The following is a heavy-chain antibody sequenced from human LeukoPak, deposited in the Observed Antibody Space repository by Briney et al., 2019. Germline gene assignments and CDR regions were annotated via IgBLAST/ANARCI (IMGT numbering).Heavy chain of an antibody. Sequence: GGSLRLSCAASGFTFSSYWMSWVRQAPGKGLEWVANIKQDGSEKYYVDSVKGRFTISRDNAKNSLYLQMNSLRAEDTAVYYCARDQDGYSYGYGMFDYWGQGTLVTVSS. CDR1: GFTFSSYW. D-gene: IGHD5-18*01. V-gene: IGHV3-7*01. CDR2: IKQDGSEK. J-gene: IGHJ4*02. CDR3: ARDQDGYSYGYGMFDY.